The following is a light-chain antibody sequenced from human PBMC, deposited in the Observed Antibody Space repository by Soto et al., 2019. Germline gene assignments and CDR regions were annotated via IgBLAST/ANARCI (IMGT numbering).Light chain of an antibody. Sequence: DIQMTQTPSTLSASVGDRVTINCRASQNVNDYLAWYQQKPGNSPKVLIYDASTLESGVPSRFSGSGSGTDFTLTISSLQPEDFATYYCQQLNSYPLTFGQGTRLEIK. CDR2: DAS. CDR1: QNVNDY. CDR3: QQLNSYPLT. J-gene: IGKJ5*01. V-gene: IGKV1-5*01.